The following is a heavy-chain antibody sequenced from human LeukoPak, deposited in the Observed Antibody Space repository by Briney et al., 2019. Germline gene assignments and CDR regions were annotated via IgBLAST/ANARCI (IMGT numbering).Heavy chain of an antibody. CDR2: ISSTSSYI. CDR1: GFTFSSYE. V-gene: IGHV3-21*01. Sequence: PGGSLRLSCAASGFTFSSYEMNWVRLAPGRGLEWVSCISSTSSYIYYADSVKGRFTISRDNAKNSLYLQMNSLRAEDTAIYYCARAQGNGDTQSFDYWGQGTLVTVSS. D-gene: IGHD4-17*01. CDR3: ARAQGNGDTQSFDY. J-gene: IGHJ4*02.